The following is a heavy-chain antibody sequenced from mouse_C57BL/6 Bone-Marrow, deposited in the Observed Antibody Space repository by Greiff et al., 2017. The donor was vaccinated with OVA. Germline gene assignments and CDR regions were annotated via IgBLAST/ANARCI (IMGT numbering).Heavy chain of an antibody. J-gene: IGHJ2*01. CDR1: GYPFTSYG. D-gene: IGHD2-5*01. V-gene: IGHV1-81*01. Sequence: VKLMESGAELARPGASVKLSCTASGYPFTSYGISWVPQTTGQGLEWIGEIYPRSGNTYYTAKFKGTATLPTDKSSSTAYMELRSLTSEDAAVYFCARESNYRGWGQGTTVTVAS. CDR3: ARESNYRG. CDR2: IYPRSGNT.